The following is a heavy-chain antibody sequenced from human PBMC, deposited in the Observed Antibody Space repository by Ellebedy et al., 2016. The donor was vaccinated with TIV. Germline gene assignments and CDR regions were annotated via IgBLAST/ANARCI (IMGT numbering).Heavy chain of an antibody. J-gene: IGHJ3*02. CDR1: GYSFTSYW. V-gene: IGHV5-10-1*01. Sequence: GESLKISXKGSGYSFTSYWISWVRQMPGKGLEWMGRIDPSDSYTNYSPSFQGHVTISADKSISTAYLQWSSLKASDTAMYYCARHIWDAMIVVVTSGNAFDIWGQGTMVTVSS. CDR2: IDPSDSYT. CDR3: ARHIWDAMIVVVTSGNAFDI. D-gene: IGHD3-22*01.